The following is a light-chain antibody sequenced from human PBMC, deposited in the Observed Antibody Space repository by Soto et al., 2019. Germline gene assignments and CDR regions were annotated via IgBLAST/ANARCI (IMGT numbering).Light chain of an antibody. CDR2: DIS. Sequence: QSALTQPASVSGYPGQSITISCTGTSSDVGSPYNYVSWFQQHPGKAPKLMIYDISNRPSGISNRCSCSKSGNTASLTISGLQAEDAGDYYCSSYTTTDSYVFGPGTKVTVL. J-gene: IGLJ1*01. CDR3: SSYTTTDSYV. V-gene: IGLV2-14*03. CDR1: SSDVGSPYNY.